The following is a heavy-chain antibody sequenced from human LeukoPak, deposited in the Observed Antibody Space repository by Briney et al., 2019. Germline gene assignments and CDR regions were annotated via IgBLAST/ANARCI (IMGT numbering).Heavy chain of an antibody. CDR2: IYSGGST. J-gene: IGHJ4*02. CDR1: GGSINNYY. D-gene: IGHD4-23*01. Sequence: SETLSLTCTVSGGSINNYYWTWLRQPPGKGLEWIGYIYSGGSTKYNPSLKSRVTISIDTCKKQFSLKLSSVTAADTAVYYCARDYGGNRGYFDYWGQGTLVTVSS. CDR3: ARDYGGNRGYFDY. V-gene: IGHV4-4*09.